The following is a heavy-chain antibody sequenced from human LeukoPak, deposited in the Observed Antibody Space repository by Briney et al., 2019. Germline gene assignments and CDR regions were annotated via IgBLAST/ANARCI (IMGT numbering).Heavy chain of an antibody. Sequence: SETLSLTCTVSGGSISSSYYYWGWIRQPPWKGLEWIGSIYYSGSTYYNPSLKSRITISVDTSKNQFSLKLRSVTAADTAVYYCAGHFGTWGQGTLVTVSS. CDR1: GGSISSSYYY. CDR3: AGHFGT. D-gene: IGHD3/OR15-3a*01. V-gene: IGHV4-39*01. J-gene: IGHJ4*02. CDR2: IYYSGST.